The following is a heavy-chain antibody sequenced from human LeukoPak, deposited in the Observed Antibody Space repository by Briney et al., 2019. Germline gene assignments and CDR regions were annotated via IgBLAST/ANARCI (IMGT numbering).Heavy chain of an antibody. D-gene: IGHD3-22*01. V-gene: IGHV1-69*01. J-gene: IGHJ4*02. CDR3: ARDRNSHYYYDSSGYAY. CDR2: IIPIFGTA. CDR1: GGTFSSYA. Sequence: SVKVSCKASGGTFSSYAISWVRQAPGQGLEWMGGIIPIFGTANYAQKFQGRVTITADESTSTAYMELSSLRSEDTAVYYCARDRNSHYYYDSSGYAYWGQGTLVTVSS.